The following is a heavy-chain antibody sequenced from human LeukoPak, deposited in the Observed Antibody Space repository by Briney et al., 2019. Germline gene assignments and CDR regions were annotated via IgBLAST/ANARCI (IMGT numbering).Heavy chain of an antibody. CDR2: ISAYNGNT. J-gene: IGHJ5*02. Sequence: GASVKVSCKASGYTFTSYGISWVRQAPGQGLEWMGWISAYNGNTNYAQKLQGRVTMTTDTSTSTAYIELRSLRSDDTAVYYCARGNLRYFDWLPQANWFDPWGQGTLVTVSS. D-gene: IGHD3-9*01. V-gene: IGHV1-18*01. CDR3: ARGNLRYFDWLPQANWFDP. CDR1: GYTFTSYG.